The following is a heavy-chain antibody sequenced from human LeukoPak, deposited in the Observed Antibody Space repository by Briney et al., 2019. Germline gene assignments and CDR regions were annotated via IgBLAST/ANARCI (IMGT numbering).Heavy chain of an antibody. CDR3: AREARYCSSTSCLDS. V-gene: IGHV3-23*01. CDR1: GFTFSNYA. Sequence: GGSLRLSCAASGFTFSNYAMNWVRQAPGKGLEWVAGISGSGNSVYYADSVKGRFTISRDNAKNSLYLQMNSLRDEDTAVYYCAREARYCSSTSCLDSWGQGTLVTVSS. CDR2: ISGSGNSV. J-gene: IGHJ4*02. D-gene: IGHD2-2*01.